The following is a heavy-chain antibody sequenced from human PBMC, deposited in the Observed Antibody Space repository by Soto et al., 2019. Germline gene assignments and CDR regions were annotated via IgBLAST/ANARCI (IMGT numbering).Heavy chain of an antibody. CDR3: ARVDWDYDFWSGYSARNDAFDI. V-gene: IGHV4-59*01. CDR1: GGSISSYY. Sequence: SETLSLTCTVSGGSISSYYWSWIRQPPGKGLEWIGYFYYSGSTNYNPSLKSRVTISVDTSKNQFSLKLSSVTAADTAVYYCARVDWDYDFWSGYSARNDAFDIWGQGTMVTV. CDR2: FYYSGST. J-gene: IGHJ3*02. D-gene: IGHD3-3*01.